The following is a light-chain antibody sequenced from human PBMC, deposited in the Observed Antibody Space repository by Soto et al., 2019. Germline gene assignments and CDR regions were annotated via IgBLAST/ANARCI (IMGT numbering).Light chain of an antibody. Sequence: DIQMTQSPSSLSAFVGDSFTFACRASQPIGTSLHWYQQKAGKAPKVLISAATKLQSGVPSRFSGSGSGTDFTLTISNLQPEDSATYYCQQGYNTFWTFGRGTKVDIK. CDR1: QPIGTS. J-gene: IGKJ1*01. CDR2: AAT. V-gene: IGKV1-39*01. CDR3: QQGYNTFWT.